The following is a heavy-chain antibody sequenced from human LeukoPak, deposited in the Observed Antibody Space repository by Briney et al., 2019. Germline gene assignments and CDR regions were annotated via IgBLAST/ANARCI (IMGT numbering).Heavy chain of an antibody. Sequence: PSETLSFTCTVSGGSISSYYWSWIRQPPGKGLEWIGYISYSGSTNYNPSLKSRVTISVDTSKNQFSLKLSSVTAADTAVYYCATRKAAGSLDYWGQGTLVTVSS. V-gene: IGHV4-59*08. CDR1: GGSISSYY. CDR2: ISYSGST. J-gene: IGHJ4*02. CDR3: ATRKAAGSLDY. D-gene: IGHD6-13*01.